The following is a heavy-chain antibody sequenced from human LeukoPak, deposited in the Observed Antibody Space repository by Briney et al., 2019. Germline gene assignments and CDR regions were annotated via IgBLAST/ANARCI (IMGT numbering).Heavy chain of an antibody. J-gene: IGHJ3*02. CDR1: GFTFSSYA. CDR2: ISSNGGST. Sequence: GGSLRLSCAAPGFTFSSYAMHWVRQAPGKGLEYVLAISSNGGSTYYADSVKGRFTISRDNSKNTLYLQMSSLRAEDTAVYYCVEQGRARGVFYIGGQETMVTVSS. D-gene: IGHD2-8*01. CDR3: VEQGRARGVFYI. V-gene: IGHV3-64D*09.